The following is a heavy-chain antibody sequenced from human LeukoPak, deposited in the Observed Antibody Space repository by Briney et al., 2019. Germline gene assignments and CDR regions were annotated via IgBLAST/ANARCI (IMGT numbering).Heavy chain of an antibody. CDR1: GFTFSTYG. J-gene: IGHJ4*02. Sequence: GGSLRLSCGASGFTFSTYGMSWVRQAPGKGLEWVSGISGSGGRTYYADSVKGRFTISRDNSKNTLYLQMNSLRAEDTAVYYCAKDLGVGNSWCGWVLWGQGTLVTVSS. V-gene: IGHV3-23*01. CDR3: AKDLGVGNSWCGWVL. CDR2: ISGSGGRT. D-gene: IGHD6-13*01.